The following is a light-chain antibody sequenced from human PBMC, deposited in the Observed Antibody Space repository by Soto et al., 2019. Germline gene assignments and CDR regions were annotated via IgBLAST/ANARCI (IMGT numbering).Light chain of an antibody. Sequence: QSALTQPRSLSGSPGQSVTISCTGTSSDVGGYNYVSWYQQHPGKAPKLMIYDVSKRPSGVPDRFSGSKSGNTASLTISGLQAEDEADYYCCSYAGSYSWVFGTGTKVNVL. CDR1: SSDVGGYNY. V-gene: IGLV2-11*01. CDR2: DVS. J-gene: IGLJ1*01. CDR3: CSYAGSYSWV.